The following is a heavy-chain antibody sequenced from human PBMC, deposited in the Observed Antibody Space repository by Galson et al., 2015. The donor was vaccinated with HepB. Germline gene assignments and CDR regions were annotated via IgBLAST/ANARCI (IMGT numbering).Heavy chain of an antibody. D-gene: IGHD3-10*01. V-gene: IGHV4-30-4*07. CDR2: IYYSGST. Sequence: LSLTCAVSGGSISSGGYSWSWIRQPPGKGLEWIGYIYYSGSTYYNPSLKSRVTISVDTSKNQFSLKLSSVTAADTAVYYCARTDYGSGSYFWFDPWGQGTLVTVSS. CDR1: GGSISSGGYS. J-gene: IGHJ5*02. CDR3: ARTDYGSGSYFWFDP.